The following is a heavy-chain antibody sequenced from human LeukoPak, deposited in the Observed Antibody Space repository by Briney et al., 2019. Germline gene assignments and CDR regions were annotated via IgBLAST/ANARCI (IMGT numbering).Heavy chain of an antibody. CDR2: IYYSGST. CDR3: ARRYYYDSSGYAFDI. V-gene: IGHV4-39*01. Sequence: PSETLSLTCTVSGGSISSSSYYWGWIRQPPGKGLEWIGSIYYSGSTYYNPSLKSRVTISVDTSKNQFSLKLSSVTAADTAVYYCARRYYYDSSGYAFDIWGQGTMVTVSS. CDR1: GGSISSSSYY. D-gene: IGHD3-22*01. J-gene: IGHJ3*02.